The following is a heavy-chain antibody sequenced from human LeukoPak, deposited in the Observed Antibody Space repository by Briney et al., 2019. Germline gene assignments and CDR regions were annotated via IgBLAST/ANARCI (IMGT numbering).Heavy chain of an antibody. CDR2: ISAYNGNT. CDR3: ARDPSYYDYVWGSYRYRRFDY. D-gene: IGHD3-16*02. Sequence: GASVKVSCKASGYTFTNYGISWVRQAPGQGLEWMGWISAYNGNTNYAQKLQGRVTMTTDTSTSTAYMELRSLRSDDTAVYYCARDPSYYDYVWGSYRYRRFDYWGQGTLVTVSS. J-gene: IGHJ4*02. V-gene: IGHV1-18*01. CDR1: GYTFTNYG.